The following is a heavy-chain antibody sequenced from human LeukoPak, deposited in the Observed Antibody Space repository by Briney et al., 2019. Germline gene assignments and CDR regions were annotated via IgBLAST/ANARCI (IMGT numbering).Heavy chain of an antibody. J-gene: IGHJ4*02. CDR1: GFTFSSSS. D-gene: IGHD5-12*01. CDR2: ITDAVGST. CDR3: AKEIFSGLLYIDY. Sequence: GGSLRLSCAASGFTFSSSSLSWVRQAPGKGLEWVSAITDAVGSTHYADSVKGRFTISSDNSKNTVCLQMNSLRPEDMAVYYCAKEIFSGLLYIDYWGQGTLVTVSS. V-gene: IGHV3-23*01.